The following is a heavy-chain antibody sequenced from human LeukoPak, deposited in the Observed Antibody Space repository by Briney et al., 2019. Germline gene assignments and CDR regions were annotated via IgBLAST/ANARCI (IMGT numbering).Heavy chain of an antibody. CDR2: ISWNSGSI. D-gene: IGHD4-17*01. CDR3: AKGRKATVTSDFDY. CDR1: GFTYDDYA. V-gene: IGHV3-9*03. J-gene: IGHJ4*02. Sequence: GRSLRLXCAASGFTYDDYAMHWVRLAPGKGLESVSGISWNSGSIGYADSVKGRFTISRDNAKNSLYLQMNSLRAEDMALYYCAKGRKATVTSDFDYWGQGTLVTVSS.